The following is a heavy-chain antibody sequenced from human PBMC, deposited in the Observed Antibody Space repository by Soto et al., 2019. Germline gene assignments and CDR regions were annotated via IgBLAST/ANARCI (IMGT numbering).Heavy chain of an antibody. J-gene: IGHJ4*01. Sequence: LILSCGASGFTVSTYAMNWVRQAPGKGLEWVSSINGRSNYIYYADSVKGRFTTSRDNAKNSLYLQMNSLRAEDTAVYYCAREDGIVGAPYAFAYRRHRPLVPISS. CDR3: AREDGIVGAPYAFAY. D-gene: IGHD1-26*01. V-gene: IGHV3-21*01. CDR2: INGRSNYI. CDR1: GFTVSTYA.